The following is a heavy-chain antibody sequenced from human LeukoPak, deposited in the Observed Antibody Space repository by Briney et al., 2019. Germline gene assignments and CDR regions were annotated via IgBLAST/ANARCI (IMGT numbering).Heavy chain of an antibody. V-gene: IGHV1-69*05. J-gene: IGHJ4*02. CDR2: IIPIFGAT. D-gene: IGHD3-22*01. CDR1: WGTFNSPG. Sequence: PVEGSCQAFWGTFNSPGFRRGRQGPGQRLLWMGGIIPIFGATNYAEKFQGRVTITTDDSTSTGYMELSSLTSEDTAVYYCARRWPHSSGYYLFDYWGQGTLVTVSS. CDR3: ARRWPHSSGYYLFDY.